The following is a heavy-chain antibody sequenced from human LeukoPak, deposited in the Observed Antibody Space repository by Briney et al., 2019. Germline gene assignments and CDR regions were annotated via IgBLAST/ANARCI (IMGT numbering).Heavy chain of an antibody. CDR3: ARMGAYDSSGYYYDVSY. CDR2: ISSSSSYI. CDR1: GFTFSSYS. J-gene: IGHJ4*02. Sequence: PGGSLRLSCAASGFTFSSYSMNWVRQAPGKGLEWVSSISSSSSYIYYADSVKGRFTISRDNAKNSLYLQMNSLRAEDTAVYYCARMGAYDSSGYYYDVSYWGQGTLVTVSS. D-gene: IGHD3-22*01. V-gene: IGHV3-21*01.